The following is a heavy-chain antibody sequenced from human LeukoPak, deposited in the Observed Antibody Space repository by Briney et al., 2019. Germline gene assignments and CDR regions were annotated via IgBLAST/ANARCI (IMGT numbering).Heavy chain of an antibody. V-gene: IGHV3-48*01. D-gene: IGHD4-11*01. J-gene: IGHJ4*02. CDR2: ISSRSNTI. Sequence: GGSLRLSCTASGFTLSGYEMSWIRQAPGKGLEWVSYISSRSNTIYYADSVKGRFTISRDNAKNSLFLQMNSLRAEDTAVYYCARDRWDYDYRKYNFDYWGQGTLVTVSS. CDR1: GFTLSGYE. CDR3: ARDRWDYDYRKYNFDY.